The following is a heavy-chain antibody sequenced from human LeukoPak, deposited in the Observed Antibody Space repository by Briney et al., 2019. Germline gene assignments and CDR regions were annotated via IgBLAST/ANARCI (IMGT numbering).Heavy chain of an antibody. CDR3: ASYYDSSGYPPGTWFDP. CDR2: ISAYNGNT. CDR1: GYTFTSYG. V-gene: IGHV1-18*01. D-gene: IGHD3-22*01. Sequence: ASVKVSCKASGYTFTSYGISWVRQAPGQGLEWMGWISAYNGNTNYAQKSQGWVTMTRDTSISTAYMELSRLRSDDTAVYYCASYYDSSGYPPGTWFDPWGQGTLVTVSS. J-gene: IGHJ5*02.